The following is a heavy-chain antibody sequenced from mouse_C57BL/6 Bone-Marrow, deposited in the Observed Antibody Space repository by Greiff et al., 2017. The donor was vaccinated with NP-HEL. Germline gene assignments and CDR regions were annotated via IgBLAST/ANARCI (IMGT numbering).Heavy chain of an antibody. D-gene: IGHD1-1*01. J-gene: IGHJ1*03. Sequence: VQLQQSGPELVRPGASVKISCKAPGYTFTSHWMQWVRQRPGQGLEWIGEIFPGSGSTYYNEKFKGKATLTVDTSSSTAYMQLSSLASEDSAVYVCARGSLLHWYFDDWGTGTTVTVSS. CDR1: GYTFTSHW. V-gene: IGHV1-56*01. CDR2: IFPGSGST. CDR3: ARGSLLHWYFDD.